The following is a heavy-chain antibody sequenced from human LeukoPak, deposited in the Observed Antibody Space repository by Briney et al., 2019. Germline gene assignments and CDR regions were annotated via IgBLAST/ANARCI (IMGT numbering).Heavy chain of an antibody. Sequence: GASVKVSFKASVYTFTSYYMHWVRQAPGQGLEWMGIINPSGGSTSYAQKFQGRVTMTRDTSTSTVYMELRSLRSEDTAVYYCARGIGHLGDWFDPWGQGTLVTVSS. CDR1: VYTFTSYY. V-gene: IGHV1-46*01. J-gene: IGHJ5*02. CDR3: ARGIGHLGDWFDP. D-gene: IGHD3-3*02. CDR2: INPSGGST.